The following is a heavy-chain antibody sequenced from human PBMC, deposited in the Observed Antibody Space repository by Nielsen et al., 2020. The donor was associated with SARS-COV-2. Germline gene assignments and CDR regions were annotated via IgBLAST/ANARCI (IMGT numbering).Heavy chain of an antibody. CDR3: VTIFGGLN. J-gene: IGHJ4*02. CDR1: GFTFSSYG. V-gene: IGHV3-30*03. D-gene: IGHD3-3*01. CDR2: ISYDGSNK. Sequence: GESLKISCAASGFTFSSYGMHWVRQAPGKGLEWVAVISYDGSNKYYADSVKGRFTISRDNSKNTLYLQMNSLRAEDTAVYYCVTIFGGLNWGQGTLVTVSS.